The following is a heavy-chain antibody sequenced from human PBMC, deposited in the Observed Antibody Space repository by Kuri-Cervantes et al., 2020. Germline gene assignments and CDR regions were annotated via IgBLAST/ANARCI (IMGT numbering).Heavy chain of an antibody. CDR2: IYHSGST. J-gene: IGHJ4*02. V-gene: IGHV4-38-2*02. CDR1: GYSISSGYY. CDR3: ARDPGFGDAQSGFDY. D-gene: IGHD3-10*01. Sequence: ESLKISCTVSGYSISSGYYWGWIRQPPGKGLEWIGSIYHSGSTYYNPSLKSRVTISVDTSKNQFSLKLSSVTAADTAVYYCARDPGFGDAQSGFDYWGQGTLVTVSS.